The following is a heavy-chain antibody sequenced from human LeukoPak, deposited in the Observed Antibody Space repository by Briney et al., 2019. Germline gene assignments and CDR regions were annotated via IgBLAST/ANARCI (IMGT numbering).Heavy chain of an antibody. CDR3: ARVEAAYGSGSPDDAFDI. CDR1: GGSFSGYY. CDR2: INHSGST. Sequence: SETLSLTCAVYGGSFSGYYWSWIRQPPGKGLEWIGEINHSGSTNYNPSLKSRVTISVDTSKNRFSLKLSSVTAADTAVYYCARVEAAYGSGSPDDAFDIWGQGTMVTVSS. J-gene: IGHJ3*02. V-gene: IGHV4-34*01. D-gene: IGHD3-10*01.